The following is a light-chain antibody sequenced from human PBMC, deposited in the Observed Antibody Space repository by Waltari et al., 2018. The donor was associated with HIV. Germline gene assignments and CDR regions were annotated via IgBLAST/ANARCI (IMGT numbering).Light chain of an antibody. J-gene: IGLJ2*01. Sequence: QSPLPQPPPPSGSPGQSSPIPSTEPTSTVVAYTSSPWYQQHPGKAPKLLISEVTKRPSGVPDRFSGSKSGNTASLTVSGLQAEDEADFYCSSYAGSNNVVFGGGTKLTVL. CDR1: TSTVVAYTS. CDR3: SSYAGSNNVV. V-gene: IGLV2-8*01. CDR2: EVT.